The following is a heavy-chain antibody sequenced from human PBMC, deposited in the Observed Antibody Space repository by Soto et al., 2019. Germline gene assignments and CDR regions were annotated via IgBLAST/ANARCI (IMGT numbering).Heavy chain of an antibody. V-gene: IGHV2-5*02. CDR3: AHRDSTGTTTYFDS. CDR1: GFLFTTTRMG. CDR2: IYWDGES. Sequence: QITLKEAGPTLVKPTETLTLTCTFSGFLFTTTRMGVGWTRQPPGKALEWLAIIYWDGESRYNHLLRRRLTLTEDTSKNHVVLTMTNMDPKATAIYYCAHRDSTGTTTYFDSWGQGITVTVAS. D-gene: IGHD1-1*01. J-gene: IGHJ4*02.